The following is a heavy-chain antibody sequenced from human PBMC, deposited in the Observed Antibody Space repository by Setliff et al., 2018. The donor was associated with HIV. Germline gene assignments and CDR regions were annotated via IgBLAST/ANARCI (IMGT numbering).Heavy chain of an antibody. CDR2: IYYSGST. V-gene: IGHV4-59*08. CDR3: ARHKSQPYYFDY. Sequence: PSETLSLTCTVSGGSLSSYYWSWIRQPPGKGLEWIGYIYYSGSTNYNPSLKSRVTISVDTSKNQFTLKLSSVTAADTAVYYCARHKSQPYYFDYWGQGTLVTVSS. J-gene: IGHJ4*02. CDR1: GGSLSSYY.